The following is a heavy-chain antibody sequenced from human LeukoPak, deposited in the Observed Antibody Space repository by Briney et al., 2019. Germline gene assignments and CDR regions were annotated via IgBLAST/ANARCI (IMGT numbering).Heavy chain of an antibody. CDR1: GGSISSSSFY. CDR2: IFNSGST. V-gene: IGHV4-39*01. D-gene: IGHD1-26*01. Sequence: SETLSLTCTVSGGSISSSSFYWGWLRQPPGKGLEWIGSIFNSGSTCYNPSLKSRVTISVDTSKKQFSLKVNSVTAADTAVYYCARNGSKVGAAGPVGGYFDYWGRGTLVTVSS. J-gene: IGHJ4*02. CDR3: ARNGSKVGAAGPVGGYFDY.